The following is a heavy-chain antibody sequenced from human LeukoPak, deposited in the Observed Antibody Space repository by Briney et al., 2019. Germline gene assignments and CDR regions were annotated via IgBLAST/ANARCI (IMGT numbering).Heavy chain of an antibody. J-gene: IGHJ3*02. CDR1: GFTFSTYW. Sequence: GGSLRLSCAASGFTFSTYWMHWVRQAPGKGLVWVSHINSDVRSTSYADSVKGRFTISRDNARNTLYLQMNSLRAEDTAVYYCTRDNSPHYDAYDIWGQGTMVTVSS. CDR2: INSDVRST. V-gene: IGHV3-74*01. CDR3: TRDNSPHYDAYDI. D-gene: IGHD5-24*01.